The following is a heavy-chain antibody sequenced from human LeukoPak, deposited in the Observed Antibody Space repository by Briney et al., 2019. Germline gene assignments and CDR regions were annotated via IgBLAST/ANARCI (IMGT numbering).Heavy chain of an antibody. CDR1: GGSISSSSSY. V-gene: IGHV4-39*07. CDR3: ARYKVGYFDY. Sequence: SETLSLTCTVSGGSISSSSSYWGWIRQPPGKGLEWIGSVYYSGTTYYNPSLKSRVTMSVDTSKNQFSLKLSSVTAADTAVYYCARYKVGYFDYWGQGTRVTVSS. D-gene: IGHD1-1*01. CDR2: VYYSGTT. J-gene: IGHJ4*02.